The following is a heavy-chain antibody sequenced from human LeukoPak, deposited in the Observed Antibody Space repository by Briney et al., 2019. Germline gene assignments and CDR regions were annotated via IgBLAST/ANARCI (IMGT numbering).Heavy chain of an antibody. D-gene: IGHD6-13*01. V-gene: IGHV3-11*03. CDR2: ISSSSTYT. Sequence: PGGSLRLSCAASGFTFSDYYMSWIRQAPGKGLECLSYISSSSTYTNYADSVKGRFTISRDDAKNSLYLQMNSLRAEDTAVYYCARYIAAAGPFFDYWGQGTLVTVSS. J-gene: IGHJ4*02. CDR1: GFTFSDYY. CDR3: ARYIAAAGPFFDY.